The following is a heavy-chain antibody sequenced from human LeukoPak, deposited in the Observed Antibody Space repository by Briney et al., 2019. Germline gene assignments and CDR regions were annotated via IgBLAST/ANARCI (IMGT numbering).Heavy chain of an antibody. CDR1: GYTFTSYD. Sequence: ASVKVSCKASGYTFTSYDINWVRQATGQGLEWMGWMNPNSGNTGYAQKFQGRVTMTRNISISTAYMELSSLRSEDTAVYYCARSPPSYGDYARWAFDIWGQGTMVTVSS. V-gene: IGHV1-8*01. J-gene: IGHJ3*02. D-gene: IGHD4-17*01. CDR3: ARSPPSYGDYARWAFDI. CDR2: MNPNSGNT.